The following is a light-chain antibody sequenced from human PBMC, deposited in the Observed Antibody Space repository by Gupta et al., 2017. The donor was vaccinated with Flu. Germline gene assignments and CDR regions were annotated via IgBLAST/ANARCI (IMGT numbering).Light chain of an antibody. Sequence: GDRVTITCRSSQDIYNYLDWYQQKPGKVPQLLIYAATSLQSGVPSRFSGSGSGPDFTLTISSVQPEDLATYYCLQTNSPPHTFGQGTKLEIK. CDR1: QDIYNY. V-gene: IGKV1-39*01. J-gene: IGKJ2*01. CDR3: LQTNSPPHT. CDR2: AAT.